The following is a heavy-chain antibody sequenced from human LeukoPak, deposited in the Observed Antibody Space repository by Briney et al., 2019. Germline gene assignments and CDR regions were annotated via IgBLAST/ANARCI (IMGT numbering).Heavy chain of an antibody. Sequence: GGSLSLSCAASGFTFSSYSMHWLPQAPGEGLEWVSAISSSRSYTYYADSVKGRLTISRHNAKNSLYLQMNSRRAEDTAVYYCSRTPTISTDWGHRTPVTVSS. J-gene: IGHJ4*01. D-gene: IGHD3-3*01. CDR2: ISSSRSYT. CDR3: SRTPTISTD. CDR1: GFTFSSYS. V-gene: IGHV3-21*01.